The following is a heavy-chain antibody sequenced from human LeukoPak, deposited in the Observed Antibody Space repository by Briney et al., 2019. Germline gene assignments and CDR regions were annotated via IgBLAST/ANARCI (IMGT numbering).Heavy chain of an antibody. CDR3: ARSGTVTTWYYGMDV. V-gene: IGHV3-48*04. CDR1: GFTFSSYS. Sequence: GGSLRLSCAASGFTFSSYSVNWVRQAPGKGLEWVSYISSSSSTIYYADSVKGRFTISRDNAKNSLYLQMNSLRAEDTAVYYCARSGTVTTWYYGMDVWGQGTTVTVSS. D-gene: IGHD4-17*01. J-gene: IGHJ6*02. CDR2: ISSSSSTI.